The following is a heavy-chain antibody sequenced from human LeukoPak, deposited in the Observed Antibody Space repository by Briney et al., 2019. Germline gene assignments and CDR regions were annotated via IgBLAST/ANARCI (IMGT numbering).Heavy chain of an antibody. Sequence: GGSLRLSCAASEVTVKNYAMNWVRQAPGKGLEWVSGISGSGSSTYYADSVKGRFTLSRDYPKNTLYLQMNSLRAEDTAVYFCAKYSGSYYYPPNWDSWGQGTLVTVSS. CDR1: EVTVKNYA. J-gene: IGHJ4*02. V-gene: IGHV3-23*01. D-gene: IGHD1-26*01. CDR3: AKYSGSYYYPPNWDS. CDR2: ISGSGSST.